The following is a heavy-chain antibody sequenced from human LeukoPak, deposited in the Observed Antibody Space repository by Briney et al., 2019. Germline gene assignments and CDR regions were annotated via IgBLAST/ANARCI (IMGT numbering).Heavy chain of an antibody. Sequence: PSETLSLTCTVSGGSISSSGYYWGWIRQAPGKGLEWIGSIHYSGSTYYYPSLKSRVTISVDTSKNQFSLKLSSVTAADTAVYYCARGEYSSSYSPLNYWGQGTLVTVSS. CDR3: ARGEYSSSYSPLNY. J-gene: IGHJ4*02. CDR2: IHYSGST. CDR1: GGSISSSGYY. V-gene: IGHV4-39*07. D-gene: IGHD6-6*01.